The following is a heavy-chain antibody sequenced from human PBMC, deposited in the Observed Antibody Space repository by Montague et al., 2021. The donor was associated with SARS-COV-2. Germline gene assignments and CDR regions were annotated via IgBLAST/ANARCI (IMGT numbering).Heavy chain of an antibody. D-gene: IGHD3-10*01. J-gene: IGHJ4*02. CDR1: GGSISSSSYY. CDR3: ASGRIYGSGSYYNPFLPVGY. CDR2: IYYSGST. Sequence: SETLSLTCTVSGGSISSSSYYWGWIRQPPGKGLEWIGSIYYSGSTYYNPSLKSRVTISRDTSKNQFSLKLSSVTAADTAVYDCASGRIYGSGSYYNPFLPVGYWGQGTLVTVSS. V-gene: IGHV4-39*01.